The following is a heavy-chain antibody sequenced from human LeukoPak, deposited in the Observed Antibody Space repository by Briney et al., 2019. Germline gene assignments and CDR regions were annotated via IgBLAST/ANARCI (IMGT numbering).Heavy chain of an antibody. V-gene: IGHV3-43*01. CDR3: SKAATSHDYYMDV. CDR1: GFTFDDYT. J-gene: IGHJ6*03. Sequence: GGSLRLSCAASGFTFDDYTMHWVRQAPGKGLEWVSLISWDGGSTYYADSVKGRFTISRDNSKNSLYLQMNSLRTEDTALYYCSKAATSHDYYMDVWGKGTTVTISS. D-gene: IGHD2-15*01. CDR2: ISWDGGST.